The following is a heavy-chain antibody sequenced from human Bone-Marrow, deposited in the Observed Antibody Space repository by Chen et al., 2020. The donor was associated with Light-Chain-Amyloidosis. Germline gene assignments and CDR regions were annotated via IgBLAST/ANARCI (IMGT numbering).Heavy chain of an antibody. J-gene: IGHJ4*02. Sequence: EVQLEPSGPEVKKPGESLKISCKGSGYTFPNYWIGWVRQMPGKGLEWVGVIYPDDSDARYSPSFEGQVTISADKSITTAYLQWRSLKASDTAMYYCARRRDGYNFDYWGQGTLVTVSS. CDR3: ARRRDGYNFDY. D-gene: IGHD5-12*01. V-gene: IGHV5-51*01. CDR1: GYTFPNYW. CDR2: IYPDDSDA.